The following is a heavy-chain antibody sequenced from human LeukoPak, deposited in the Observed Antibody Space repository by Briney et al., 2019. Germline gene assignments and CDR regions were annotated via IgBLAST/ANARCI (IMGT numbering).Heavy chain of an antibody. CDR3: AREGWFGEPPSHWFDP. CDR2: TYYVSKWFS. J-gene: IGHJ5*02. D-gene: IGHD3-10*01. CDR1: GDSASSKSAT. Sequence: SQTLSLTCAISGDSASSKSATWNWIRQSPSRGLEWLGRTYYVSKWFSDYAVSVKSRITITPDTSKNQFSLQLNSVTPEDTAVYYCAREGWFGEPPSHWFDPWGQGNLVTVSS. V-gene: IGHV6-1*01.